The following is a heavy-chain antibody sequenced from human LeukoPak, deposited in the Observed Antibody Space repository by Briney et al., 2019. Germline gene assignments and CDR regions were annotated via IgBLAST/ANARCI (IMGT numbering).Heavy chain of an antibody. CDR1: GFTFSSYS. V-gene: IGHV3-21*04. CDR2: ISGTGDYI. CDR3: AKDLAGSGSSFDY. D-gene: IGHD3-10*01. J-gene: IGHJ4*02. Sequence: GGSLRLSCAASGFTFSSYSMNWVRQAPGKGLEWVSSISGTGDYIYYADSVKGRFTISRDNGKNSLFLQMNSLRVEDTAVYYCAKDLAGSGSSFDYWGQGTLVTVSS.